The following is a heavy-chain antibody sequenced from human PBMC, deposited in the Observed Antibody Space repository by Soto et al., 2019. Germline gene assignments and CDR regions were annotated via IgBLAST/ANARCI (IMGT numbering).Heavy chain of an antibody. D-gene: IGHD3-10*01. Sequence: QAQLVESGGGVVQPGRSLRLSCAASGFTFSSYGMHWVRQAPGTGLEWVAVISYDGGLQHYADSVKGRFNISRVNSKNMVLPQTNRLRAEETAVYYCVSDRGYAHASVPYCWGQGTLVCVSS. J-gene: IGHJ4*02. CDR1: GFTFSSYG. V-gene: IGHV3-30*03. CDR2: ISYDGGLQ. CDR3: VSDRGYAHASVPYC.